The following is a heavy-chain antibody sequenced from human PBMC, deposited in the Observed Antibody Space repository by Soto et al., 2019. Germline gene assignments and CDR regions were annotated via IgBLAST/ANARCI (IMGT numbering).Heavy chain of an antibody. CDR2: ISYDGSNK. J-gene: IGHJ4*02. D-gene: IGHD1-7*01. CDR3: AKDGEPAASWNYQFDY. Sequence: GGSLRLSCAASGFTFSSYGMHWVRQAPGKGLEWVAVISYDGSNKYYADSVKGRFTISRDNSKNTLYLQMNSLRAEDTTVYYYAKDGEPAASWNYQFDYWGQGTLVTVSS. CDR1: GFTFSSYG. V-gene: IGHV3-30*18.